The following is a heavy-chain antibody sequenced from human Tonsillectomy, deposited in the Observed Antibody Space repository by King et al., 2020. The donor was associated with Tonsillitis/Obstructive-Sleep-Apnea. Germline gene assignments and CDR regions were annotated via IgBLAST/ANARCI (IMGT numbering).Heavy chain of an antibody. CDR3: TRVPYSSGWYPTGFDY. CDR2: IRSKAYGGTT. D-gene: IGHD6-19*01. Sequence: VQLVESGGGLVQPGRSLRLSRTASGFTFGDYTMNWVRQAPGKGLEWVGFIRSKAYGGTTEYAASVKGRFTISRDDSKSIAYLQMSSLKTEDTAVYSCTRVPYSSGWYPTGFDYWGQGTLVTVSS. V-gene: IGHV3-49*04. CDR1: GFTFGDYT. J-gene: IGHJ4*02.